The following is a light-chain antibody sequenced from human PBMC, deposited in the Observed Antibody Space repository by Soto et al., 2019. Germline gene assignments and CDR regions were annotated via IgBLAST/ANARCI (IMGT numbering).Light chain of an antibody. CDR2: VNSDGSH. CDR1: SGHSNYA. CDR3: QTWGTGIRV. Sequence: QPVLTQSPSASASLGASVKLTCTLSSGHSNYAIAWHQQQPEKGPRYLMKVNSDGSHRKGDGIPDRFSGSSSGAQRYLTISSLQSEDEADYYCQTWGTGIRVFGTGTKLT. J-gene: IGLJ1*01. V-gene: IGLV4-69*01.